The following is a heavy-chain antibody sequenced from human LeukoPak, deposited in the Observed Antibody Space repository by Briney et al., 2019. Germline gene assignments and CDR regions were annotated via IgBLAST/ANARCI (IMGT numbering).Heavy chain of an antibody. D-gene: IGHD4-23*01. J-gene: IGHJ6*03. Sequence: PSETLSLTCTVSGGSISSYYWSWIRQPAGKGLEWIGRIYTSGSNNYNPSLKSRVTMSVDTSKNQFSLKLSSVTAADTAMYYCAREVADYGGYYYYHYMDVWGKGTTVAISS. CDR3: AREVADYGGYYYYHYMDV. CDR1: GGSISSYY. CDR2: IYTSGSN. V-gene: IGHV4-4*07.